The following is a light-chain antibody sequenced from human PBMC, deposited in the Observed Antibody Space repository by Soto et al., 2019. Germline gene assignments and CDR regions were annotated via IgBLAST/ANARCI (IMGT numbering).Light chain of an antibody. CDR2: AAS. Sequence: DIQMTQSPLTLSASVGDRVTITCRASQSISSYLNWYQQKPGKAPKLLIYAASSLQSGVPSRFSGSGSGTDFTLTISRLEPEDFAVYYCQQYGSSGTFGQGTKVDIK. CDR3: QQYGSSGT. CDR1: QSISSY. J-gene: IGKJ1*01. V-gene: IGKV1-39*01.